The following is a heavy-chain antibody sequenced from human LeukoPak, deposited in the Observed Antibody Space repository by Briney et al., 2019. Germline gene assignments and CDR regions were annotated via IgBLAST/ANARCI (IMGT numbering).Heavy chain of an antibody. D-gene: IGHD3-10*01. CDR3: AKAVRGDDAFDI. CDR1: GFTFSSYG. CDR2: IRYDGSNK. J-gene: IGHJ3*02. Sequence: TGGSLRLSCVASGFTFSSYGMHWVRQAPGKGLEWVAFIRYDGSNKYYADSVKGRFTISRDNSKNTLYLQMNSLRAEDTAVYYCAKAVRGDDAFDIWGQGTMVTVSS. V-gene: IGHV3-30*02.